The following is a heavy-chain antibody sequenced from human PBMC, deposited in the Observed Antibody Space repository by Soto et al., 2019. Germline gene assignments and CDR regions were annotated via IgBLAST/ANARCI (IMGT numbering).Heavy chain of an antibody. V-gene: IGHV4-59*01. Sequence: QVQLQESGPGLVKPSETLSLTCTVSGVSISSYYWSWIRQPPGKGLEWIGYIYYSGSTNYNPSLTRRAPSAVAPSRTHSPRQRRSAPAADTAVDYRAGGRGGYLALWGRGTLVTVSS. CDR1: GVSISSYY. J-gene: IGHJ2*01. CDR2: IYYSGST. CDR3: AGGRGGYLAL.